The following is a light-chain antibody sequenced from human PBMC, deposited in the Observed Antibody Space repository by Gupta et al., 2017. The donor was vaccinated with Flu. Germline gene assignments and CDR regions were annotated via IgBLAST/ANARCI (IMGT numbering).Light chain of an antibody. Sequence: EIVMTQSPATLSVSPGERATLSCRASQSVSSNLAWYQQKPGQAPRLLIYGASTRATGIPARFSGSGSGTEFTLTISSLQPEDFAVYYCQQYNSWLWAFGQGTKVEIK. CDR1: QSVSSN. J-gene: IGKJ1*01. V-gene: IGKV3-15*01. CDR3: QQYNSWLWA. CDR2: GAS.